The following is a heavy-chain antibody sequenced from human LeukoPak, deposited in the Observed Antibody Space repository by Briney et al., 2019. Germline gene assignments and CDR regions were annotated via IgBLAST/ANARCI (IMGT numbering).Heavy chain of an antibody. J-gene: IGHJ4*02. CDR3: ARANSSGWYGSTYY. V-gene: IGHV1-2*02. CDR2: IDPKSGGT. D-gene: IGHD6-19*01. CDR1: GYTFIDYY. Sequence: ASVKVSCKASGYTFIDYYMHWVRQAPGQGLEWMGWIDPKSGGTSYAQKFQDRVAMIRDTSISTAYMELTRLRSDDTAVYYCARANSSGWYGSTYYWGQGTLVTVSS.